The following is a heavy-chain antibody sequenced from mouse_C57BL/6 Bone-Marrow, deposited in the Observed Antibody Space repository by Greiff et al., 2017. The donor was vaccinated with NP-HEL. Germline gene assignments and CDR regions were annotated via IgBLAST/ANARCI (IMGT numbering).Heavy chain of an antibody. CDR1: GFNIKDDY. V-gene: IGHV14-4*01. J-gene: IGHJ3*01. CDR3: TRPWFAY. Sequence: VQLQQSGAELVRPGASVKLSCTASGFNIKDDYMHWVKQRPEQGLEWIGWIDPENGDTEYASKFQGKATITADTSSNTAYLQLSSLTAEDTAVYYCTRPWFAYWGQGTLVTVSA. CDR2: IDPENGDT.